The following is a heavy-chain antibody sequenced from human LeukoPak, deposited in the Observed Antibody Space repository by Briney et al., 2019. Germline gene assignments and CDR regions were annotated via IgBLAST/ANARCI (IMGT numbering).Heavy chain of an antibody. CDR1: GGSFSGYY. CDR3: ARVFRVTIFGVVIHPYYYYGMDV. V-gene: IGHV4-34*01. Sequence: PSETLSLTCAVYGGSFSGYYWSWIRQPPGKGLEWIGEINHSGSTNYNPSLKSRVTISVDTSKNQFSLKLSSVTAADTAVYYCARVFRVTIFGVVIHPYYYYGMDVWGQGTTVTVSS. D-gene: IGHD3-3*01. J-gene: IGHJ6*02. CDR2: INHSGST.